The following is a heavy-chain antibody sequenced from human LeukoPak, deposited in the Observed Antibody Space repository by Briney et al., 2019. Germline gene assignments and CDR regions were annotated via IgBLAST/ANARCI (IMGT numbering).Heavy chain of an antibody. V-gene: IGHV3-23*01. CDR1: GFTFSSYS. J-gene: IGHJ4*02. CDR2: ISGSGGST. Sequence: PGGSLRLSCAASGFTFSSYSMNWVRQAPGKGLEWVSTISGSGGSTYYADSVKGRFTISRDNSKNTLYLQMNSLRAEDTAVYYCAKAGGSYLADFDYWGQGTLVTVSS. CDR3: AKAGGSYLADFDY. D-gene: IGHD1-26*01.